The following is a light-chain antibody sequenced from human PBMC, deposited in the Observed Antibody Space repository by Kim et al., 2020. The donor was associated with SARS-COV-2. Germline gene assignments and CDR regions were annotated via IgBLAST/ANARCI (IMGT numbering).Light chain of an antibody. CDR2: DAS. V-gene: IGKV3-11*01. J-gene: IGKJ4*01. CDR1: QNIDTN. Sequence: QWERAMLSCRASQNIDTNLAWYHQLPVQAPRLLVYDASNRATGVPDRFSGSGSGTGFTLTISSLEPEDFSIYYCQQRNSWPPAVTFGGGTKVDIK. CDR3: QQRNSWPPAVT.